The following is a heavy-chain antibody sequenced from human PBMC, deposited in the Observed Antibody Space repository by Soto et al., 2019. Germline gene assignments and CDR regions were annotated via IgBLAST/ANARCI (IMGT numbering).Heavy chain of an antibody. D-gene: IGHD2-2*01. Sequence: SETLSLTCTVSGDSISSRRYYWGWVRQPPGKGLEWIGSIYYRGSTYYSPSLKSGVTISVDTSKNQFSLKLSSVTAADTAVYYCARHLHPTTGYCPSTSCYHFDYWGQGTLVTVSS. J-gene: IGHJ4*02. CDR3: ARHLHPTTGYCPSTSCYHFDY. CDR2: IYYRGST. CDR1: GDSISSRRYY. V-gene: IGHV4-39*01.